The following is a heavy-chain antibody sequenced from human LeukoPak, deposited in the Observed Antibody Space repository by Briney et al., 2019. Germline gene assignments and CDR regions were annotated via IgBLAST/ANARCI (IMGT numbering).Heavy chain of an antibody. D-gene: IGHD5-12*01. CDR3: AKTEGGYEGYFDY. V-gene: IGHV3-30*18. Sequence: GGSLRLSCAASGFTFSSYGMHWVRQAPGKGLEWVAVISYDESKKYYADSVKGRFTISRDNSKNTLYLQMNSLRAEDAAVYYCAKTEGGYEGYFDYWGQGTLVTVSS. CDR2: ISYDESKK. CDR1: GFTFSSYG. J-gene: IGHJ4*02.